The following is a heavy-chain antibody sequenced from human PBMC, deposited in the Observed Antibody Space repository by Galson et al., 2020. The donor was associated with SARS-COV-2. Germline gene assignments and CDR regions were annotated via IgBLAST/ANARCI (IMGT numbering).Heavy chain of an antibody. V-gene: IGHV4-61*02. CDR1: GGSISSGSYY. J-gene: IGHJ5*02. D-gene: IGHD3-9*01. CDR2: IYSSGRT. CDR3: AREVLTGYYDWFDP. Sequence: SETLSLTCTVSGGSISSGSYYWSWIRQPAGKGLEWIGRIYSSGRTNYNPSLKSRVTVSVDTSKNQFSLKLSSVTAADTAVYYCAREVLTGYYDWFDPWGQGTLVTVSS.